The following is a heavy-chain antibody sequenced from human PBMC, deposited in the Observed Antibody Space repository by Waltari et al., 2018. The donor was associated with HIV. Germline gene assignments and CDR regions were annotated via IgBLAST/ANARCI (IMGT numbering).Heavy chain of an antibody. D-gene: IGHD3-10*01. Sequence: QLVESGGGVVQPGGSLRLSCAASGFPLSSSGLHWVRQAPGKGLEWVALMSYDGISKYYTESVKGRFTISRDKSKKTVFLQMNSLRPDDTAVYYCAKDLKTMLRGGGLDPWGQGTLVTVSS. CDR1: GFPLSSSG. V-gene: IGHV3-30*02. CDR3: AKDLKTMLRGGGLDP. J-gene: IGHJ5*02. CDR2: MSYDGISK.